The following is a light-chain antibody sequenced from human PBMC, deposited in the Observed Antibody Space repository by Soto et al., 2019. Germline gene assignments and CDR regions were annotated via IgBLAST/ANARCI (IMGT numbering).Light chain of an antibody. Sequence: IQLTQYPSSLSASVGDRVDITCRASQGINSDLAWYQQKPGKTPKLLISAAFSLEGGVPTRFSGSGSGADFTLTISSLQPEDSGTYYCQQGYDFPITFGPGIKVDVK. CDR3: QQGYDFPIT. CDR2: AAF. J-gene: IGKJ3*01. V-gene: IGKV1D-13*01. CDR1: QGINSD.